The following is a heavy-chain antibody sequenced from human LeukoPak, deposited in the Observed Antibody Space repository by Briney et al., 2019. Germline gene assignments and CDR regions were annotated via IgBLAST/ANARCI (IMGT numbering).Heavy chain of an antibody. Sequence: GGSLRLSCAASGFTFRPYALTWVRQAPGKGLEWVSGIHAVSTYYADSVKGRFTISRDGSNNTLYLQMNSLRAEDTAVYYCATRTVGATSYFDSWGRGTLVTISS. CDR1: GFTFRPYA. CDR2: IHAVST. J-gene: IGHJ4*02. D-gene: IGHD1-26*01. CDR3: ATRTVGATSYFDS. V-gene: IGHV3-23*01.